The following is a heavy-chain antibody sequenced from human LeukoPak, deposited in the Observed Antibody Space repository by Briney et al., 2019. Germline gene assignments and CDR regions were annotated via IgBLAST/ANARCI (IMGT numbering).Heavy chain of an antibody. D-gene: IGHD5-12*01. Sequence: PSETLSLTCTVSGDSISRTSCYWGWIRQPPGQRLEWIGNIYRDGSTWYNPSLESRVSLSIDTSRNEFSLKLTSVNAADTAVYYCARGPSRGYDYLPFDYWGQGTLVTVSS. CDR3: ARGPSRGYDYLPFDY. CDR1: GDSISRTSCY. V-gene: IGHV4-39*07. CDR2: IYRDGST. J-gene: IGHJ4*02.